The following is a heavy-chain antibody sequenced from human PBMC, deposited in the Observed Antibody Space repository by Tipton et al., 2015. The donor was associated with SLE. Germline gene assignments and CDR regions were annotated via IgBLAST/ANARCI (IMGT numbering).Heavy chain of an antibody. Sequence: SLRLSCAASGFTFSSYWMHWVRQAPGKGLVWVSRIFSDGGRTTYADSVQGRFTISRDNAKNTLYLLLNSLRAEDTAVYYCARGDYVGYYLDYWGQGTLVTVSA. J-gene: IGHJ4*02. CDR2: IFSDGGRT. CDR1: GFTFSSYW. CDR3: ARGDYVGYYLDY. D-gene: IGHD3-10*02. V-gene: IGHV3-74*01.